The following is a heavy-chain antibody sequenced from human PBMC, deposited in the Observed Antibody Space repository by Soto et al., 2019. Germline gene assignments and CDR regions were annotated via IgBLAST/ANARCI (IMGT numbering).Heavy chain of an antibody. J-gene: IGHJ3*02. CDR3: AHPMVRGPIILGFALDI. CDR1: GGTFSSYA. Sequence: SVKVSCKASGGTFSSYAISWVRQAPGQGLELMGGIIPIFATANYAQKFQGRVTITADESTSTAYMELSSLRSEDTAVYYCAHPMVRGPIILGFALDIWGQGTMVTVSS. CDR2: IIPIFATA. D-gene: IGHD3-10*01. V-gene: IGHV1-69*13.